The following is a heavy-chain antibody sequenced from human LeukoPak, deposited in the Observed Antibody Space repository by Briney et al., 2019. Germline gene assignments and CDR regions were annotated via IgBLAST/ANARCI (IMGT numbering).Heavy chain of an antibody. D-gene: IGHD3-22*01. Sequence: GGSLRLSCAASGFTFSSYSMNWVRQAPGKGLEWVSSISSSSSYIYYADSVKGRFTISRDNAKNSLYLQMNSLRAEDTAVYYCARVSLLDYYDSSGYLGLYFFDYWGQGTLVTVSS. CDR1: GFTFSSYS. J-gene: IGHJ4*02. CDR2: ISSSSSYI. CDR3: ARVSLLDYYDSSGYLGLYFFDY. V-gene: IGHV3-21*01.